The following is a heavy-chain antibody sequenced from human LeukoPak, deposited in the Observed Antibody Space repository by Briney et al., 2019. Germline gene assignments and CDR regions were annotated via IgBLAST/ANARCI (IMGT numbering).Heavy chain of an antibody. D-gene: IGHD3-3*01. CDR2: MNPNSGNT. CDR1: XYTXTSYD. J-gene: IGHJ6*03. V-gene: IGHV1-8*01. Sequence: ASVXVSCKXSXYTXTSYDINXVRQATGQGLEWMGWMNPNSGNTGYAQKFQGRVTMTRNTSISTAYMELSSLRSEDTAVYYCARRTYYDFWSGYYPMGYYYYMDVWGKGTTVTVSS. CDR3: ARRTYYDFWSGYYPMGYYYYMDV.